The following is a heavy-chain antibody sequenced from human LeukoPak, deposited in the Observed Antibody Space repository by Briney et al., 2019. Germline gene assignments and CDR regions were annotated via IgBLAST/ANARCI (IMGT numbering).Heavy chain of an antibody. CDR3: ARAGLGNVPSGSYFLHYYGMDV. V-gene: IGHV3-30-3*01. Sequence: GGSLRLSCAASGFTFSSYAIHWVRQAPGKGLEWVALLSYDGSNKYYADSVKGRFTISRDNSKNTLYLQMNSLRAEDTAVYYCARAGLGNVPSGSYFLHYYGMDVWGQGTTVTVSS. CDR2: LSYDGSNK. J-gene: IGHJ6*02. CDR1: GFTFSSYA. D-gene: IGHD3-10*01.